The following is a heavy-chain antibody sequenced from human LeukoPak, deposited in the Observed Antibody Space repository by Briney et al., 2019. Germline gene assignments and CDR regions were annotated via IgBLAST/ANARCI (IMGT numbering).Heavy chain of an antibody. CDR2: LCRSGANT. V-gene: IGHV3-23*01. CDR3: AKCQYYNILTGYYRPLDS. Sequence: GGSLRLSCAASGFTFSNFPMNWVRQAPGKGLAWVSGLCRSGANTYYADSVKGRFTISRDNYKNTMYLQMNSLRAEETAVYYCAKCQYYNILTGYYRPLDSWGQGTLVAVSS. CDR1: GFTFSNFP. D-gene: IGHD3-9*01. J-gene: IGHJ4*02.